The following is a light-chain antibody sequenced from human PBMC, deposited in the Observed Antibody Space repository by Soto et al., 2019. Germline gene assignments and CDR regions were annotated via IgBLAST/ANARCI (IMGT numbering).Light chain of an antibody. CDR2: HAS. J-gene: IGKJ2*02. CDR1: QSISSW. Sequence: DIQMTQSPSTLSASVGDRVIITCRASQSISSWLAWYQQKPGKAPNLLIYHASTLESGVPSRFSGSGSGTEFTLTISSLQPDDFATYYCQQYYISSCTFGQGTKLEIK. CDR3: QQYYISSCT. V-gene: IGKV1-5*01.